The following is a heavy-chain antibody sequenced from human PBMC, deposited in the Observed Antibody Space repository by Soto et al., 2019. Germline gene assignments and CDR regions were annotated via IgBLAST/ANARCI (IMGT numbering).Heavy chain of an antibody. J-gene: IGHJ4*02. CDR1: GYTFTDYH. D-gene: IGHD1-26*01. CDR3: AKWGGAGSDY. CDR2: ISPKTGDK. V-gene: IGHV1-2*02. Sequence: ASVKVSCKASGYTFTDYHMHWVRQAPGQGLEWMGWISPKTGDKIYAQKFQGRVTLTRDNAKNSLYLQMNSLRAEDTAVYYCAKWGGAGSDYWGQGTLVTVSS.